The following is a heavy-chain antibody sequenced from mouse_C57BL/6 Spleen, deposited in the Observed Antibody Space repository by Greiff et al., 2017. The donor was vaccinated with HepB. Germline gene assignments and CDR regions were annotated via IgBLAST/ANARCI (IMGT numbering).Heavy chain of an antibody. V-gene: IGHV1-82*01. D-gene: IGHD4-1*01. CDR1: GYAFSSSW. Sequence: QVQLQQSGPELVKPGASVKISCKASGYAFSSSWMNWVKPRPGQGLEWIGRIYPGNGDTNYNGKFKGKATLTADKSSSTAYMQLSSLTSEDSAVYFCARKVLGLDYWGQGTTLTVSS. CDR2: IYPGNGDT. CDR3: ARKVLGLDY. J-gene: IGHJ2*01.